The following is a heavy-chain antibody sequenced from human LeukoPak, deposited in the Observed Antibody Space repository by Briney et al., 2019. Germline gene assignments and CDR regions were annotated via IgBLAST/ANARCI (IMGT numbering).Heavy chain of an antibody. CDR3: ARGRGYDRTGYVYYFDF. V-gene: IGHV1-8*01. J-gene: IGHJ4*02. D-gene: IGHD3-22*01. CDR2: XNPNSGNT. Sequence: ASVKVSCKTSGYTFTNYGLXWVRQAPGXXXXXXXXXNPNSGNTGHAQEFQGRVTMTRDTSMSTAYMELSSLRYGDTAVYYCARGRGYDRTGYVYYFDFWGQGTLVTVSS. CDR1: GYTFTNYG.